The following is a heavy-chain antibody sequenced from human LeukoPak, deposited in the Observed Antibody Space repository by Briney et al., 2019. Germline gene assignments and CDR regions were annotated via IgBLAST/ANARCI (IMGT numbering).Heavy chain of an antibody. CDR2: IYTSGST. J-gene: IGHJ3*02. CDR3: AKDISGWYGSFAFDI. V-gene: IGHV4-61*02. D-gene: IGHD6-19*01. Sequence: SQTLSLTCTVSGGSISSGSYYWNWIRQPAGKGLEWIGRIYTSGSTNYNPSLKSRVTISVDTSKNQFSLKLSSVTAADTAVYYCAKDISGWYGSFAFDIWGQGTMVTVSS. CDR1: GGSISSGSYY.